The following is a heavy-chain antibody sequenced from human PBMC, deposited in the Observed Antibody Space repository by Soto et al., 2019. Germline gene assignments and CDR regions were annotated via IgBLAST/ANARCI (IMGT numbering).Heavy chain of an antibody. CDR2: IIPISGTA. V-gene: IGHV1-69*01. CDR3: ARSPGNSTSLEIYYYYYYGMDG. D-gene: IGHD2-2*01. J-gene: IGHJ6*02. Sequence: QVQLVQSGAEVKKPGSSVKVSCKASGGTFSSYAISWVRQAPGQGLEWMGGIIPISGTANYAQKFQGRVTITADESTSTAYMELSSLRSEDTAVYFFARSPGNSTSLEIYYYYYYGMDGWGQGTTVTVSS. CDR1: GGTFSSYA.